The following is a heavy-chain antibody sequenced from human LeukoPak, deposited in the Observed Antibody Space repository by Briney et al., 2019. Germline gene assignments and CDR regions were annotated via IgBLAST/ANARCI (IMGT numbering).Heavy chain of an antibody. CDR1: GYSISSGYY. CDR3: ASIDSSGYYSNY. Sequence: SSETLSLTCTVSGYSISSGYYWGWIRQPPGKGLGWIGSIHHSGSTYYNPSLKSRVTISVDTSKNQFSLKLSSVTAADTAVYYCASIDSSGYYSNYWGQGTLVTVSS. J-gene: IGHJ4*02. D-gene: IGHD3-22*01. V-gene: IGHV4-38-2*02. CDR2: IHHSGST.